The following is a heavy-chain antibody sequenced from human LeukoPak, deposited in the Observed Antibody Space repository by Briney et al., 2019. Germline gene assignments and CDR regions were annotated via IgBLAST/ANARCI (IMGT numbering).Heavy chain of an antibody. CDR1: GFISNNYV. CDR2: ISGSGVHT. D-gene: IGHD6-13*01. CDR3: AKDYAAGRPYYFVS. J-gene: IGHJ4*02. V-gene: IGHV3-23*01. Sequence: PGGSLRLSCAASGFISNNYVMNWVRQAPGKGLEWVSSISGSGVHTYYADSVKGRFTISRDNSKNTLYLQMNSLRAGDTAVYYCAKDYAAGRPYYFVSCGQGTLVTVSS.